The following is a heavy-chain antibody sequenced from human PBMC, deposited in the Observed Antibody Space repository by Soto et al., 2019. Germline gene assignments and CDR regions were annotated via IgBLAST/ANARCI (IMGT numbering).Heavy chain of an antibody. J-gene: IGHJ5*02. CDR1: GGTFSSYT. CDR3: ARDRNVVVVATFGWFDP. D-gene: IGHD2-15*01. CDR2: IIPILGIA. Sequence: QVQLVQSGAEVKKPGSSVKVSCKASGGTFSSYTISWVRQAPGQGLVWMGRIIPILGIANYAHKLQGRIKITADKCTSTAYMELSSLRSEDTAVYYCARDRNVVVVATFGWFDPWGQGTLVTVSS. V-gene: IGHV1-69*08.